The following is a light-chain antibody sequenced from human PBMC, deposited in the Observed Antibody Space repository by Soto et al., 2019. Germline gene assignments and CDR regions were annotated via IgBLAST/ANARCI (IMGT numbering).Light chain of an antibody. CDR3: SSYSTTSSPHVL. V-gene: IGLV2-14*01. J-gene: IGLJ2*01. CDR2: EVT. Sequence: QSALTQPASVSGSPGQSITISCTGTRSDVGRYNYVSWYQQHPGKAPKLLIYEVTYRPSGVSTRFSASKSGSTASLTISGIQAEDEADYYCSSYSTTSSPHVLFGGATKVTVL. CDR1: RSDVGRYNY.